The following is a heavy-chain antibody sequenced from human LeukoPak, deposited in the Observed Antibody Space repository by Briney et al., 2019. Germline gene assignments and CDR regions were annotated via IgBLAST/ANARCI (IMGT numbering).Heavy chain of an antibody. CDR3: ARRYYDSSGDFDY. CDR2: INPNSGGT. Sequence: GASVKVSCKASGYTFTGYYMHWVRQAPGQGLEWMGWINPNSGGTNYAQKFQDRVTMTRDTSISTAYMELSSLRSEDTAVYYCARRYYDSSGDFDYWGQGTLVTASS. V-gene: IGHV1-2*02. D-gene: IGHD3-22*01. CDR1: GYTFTGYY. J-gene: IGHJ4*02.